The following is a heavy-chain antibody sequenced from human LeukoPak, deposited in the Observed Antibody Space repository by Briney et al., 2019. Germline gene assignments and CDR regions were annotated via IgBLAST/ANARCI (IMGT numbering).Heavy chain of an antibody. CDR2: ISSSSSYI. J-gene: IGHJ4*02. V-gene: IGHV3-21*01. D-gene: IGHD6-13*01. Sequence: PGGSLRLSCAASGFTFSSYSMNWVRQAPGKGLEWVSSISSSSSYIYYADSVKGRFTISRDNAKNSLYLQMNSLRAEDTAVYYCARGTSSWYRAVYYFDYWGQGTLVTVSS. CDR3: ARGTSSWYRAVYYFDY. CDR1: GFTFSSYS.